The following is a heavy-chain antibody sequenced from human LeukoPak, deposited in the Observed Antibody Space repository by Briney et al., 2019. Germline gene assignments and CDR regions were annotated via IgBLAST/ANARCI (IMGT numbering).Heavy chain of an antibody. CDR3: TRQVDSGSYDYYGMDV. Sequence: GGSLRLSCAASGFTFSGSAMHWVRQASGKGLEWVGRIRSKANSYATAYAASVKGRFTISRDDSKNTAYLQMNSLKAEDTAVYYCTRQVDSGSYDYYGMDVWGQGTTVTVSS. CDR1: GFTFSGSA. V-gene: IGHV3-73*01. J-gene: IGHJ6*02. D-gene: IGHD1-26*01. CDR2: IRSKANSYAT.